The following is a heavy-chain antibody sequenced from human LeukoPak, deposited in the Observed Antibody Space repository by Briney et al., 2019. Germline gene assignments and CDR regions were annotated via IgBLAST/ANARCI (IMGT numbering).Heavy chain of an antibody. D-gene: IGHD3-22*01. CDR3: AKARVVVVITEGIDY. V-gene: IGHV3-20*04. CDR2: ISWNGGSI. Sequence: GGSLRLSCAASGFTFGDYGMSWVRQAPGKGLEWVSGISWNGGSIGYGDSVKGRFTISRDNSKNTLFLQMNSLRAEDTAVYYCAKARVVVVITEGIDYGGQGTLVTVSS. J-gene: IGHJ4*02. CDR1: GFTFGDYG.